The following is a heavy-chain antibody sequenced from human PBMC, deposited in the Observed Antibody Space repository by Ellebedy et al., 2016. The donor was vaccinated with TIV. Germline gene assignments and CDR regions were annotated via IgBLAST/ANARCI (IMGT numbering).Heavy chain of an antibody. J-gene: IGHJ4*02. CDR2: IAHDGSIQ. Sequence: GESLKISCAASEFTFSDYGMHWVRQAPGEGLEWLAVIAHDGSIQHYADSAKGRFTVSRDNFKNMLYLQMESLKVEDTSVYYCAKEISARSSNGWPFDQWGQGTLVTVSS. V-gene: IGHV3-30*18. D-gene: IGHD6-19*01. CDR1: EFTFSDYG. CDR3: AKEISARSSNGWPFDQ.